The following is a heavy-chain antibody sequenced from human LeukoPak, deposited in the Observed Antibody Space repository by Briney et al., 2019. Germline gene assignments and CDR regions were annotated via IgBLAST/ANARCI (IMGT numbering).Heavy chain of an antibody. J-gene: IGHJ4*02. CDR2: ISSSSSYI. V-gene: IGHV3-21*04. D-gene: IGHD6-13*01. CDR3: AKGGIAAAVLPGYFDY. CDR1: GFTFSSYS. Sequence: GGSLRLSCAASGFTFSSYSMNWVRQAPGEGLEWVSSISSSSSYIYYADSVKGRFTISRDNSKNPLYLQMNSLRAEDTAVYYCAKGGIAAAVLPGYFDYWGQGTLVTVSS.